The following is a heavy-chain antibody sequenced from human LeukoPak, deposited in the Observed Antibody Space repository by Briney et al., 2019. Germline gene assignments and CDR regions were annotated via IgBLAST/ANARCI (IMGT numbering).Heavy chain of an antibody. V-gene: IGHV4-38-2*02. J-gene: IGHJ3*02. Sequence: SETLSLTCSVSGGPTSSSYYWAWIRQPPGKGLEWIGSIYHRGNIYYNPSLKSRVTISVDTSKNQFSLKLSSVTAADTVVYYCARRVYDSSVSAFDIWGQGAMVTVSS. CDR1: GGPTSSSYY. CDR3: ARRVYDSSVSAFDI. D-gene: IGHD3-22*01. CDR2: IYHRGNI.